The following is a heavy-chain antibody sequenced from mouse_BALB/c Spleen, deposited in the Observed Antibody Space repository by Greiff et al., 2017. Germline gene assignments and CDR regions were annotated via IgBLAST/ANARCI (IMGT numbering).Heavy chain of an antibody. CDR1: GFTFSSYA. J-gene: IGHJ3*01. D-gene: IGHD2-4*01. Sequence: EVQVVESGGGLVKPGGSLKLSCAASGFTFSSYAMSWVRQTPEKRLEWVASISSGGSTYYPDSVKGRFTISRDNARNILYLQMSSLRSEDTAMYYCARGEVIYYDYDGAYWGQGTLVTVSA. V-gene: IGHV5-6-5*01. CDR3: ARGEVIYYDYDGAY. CDR2: ISSGGST.